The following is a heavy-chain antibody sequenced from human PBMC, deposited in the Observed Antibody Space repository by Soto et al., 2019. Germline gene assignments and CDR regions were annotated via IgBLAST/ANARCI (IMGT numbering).Heavy chain of an antibody. CDR2: VSPSGGST. V-gene: IGHV1-46*01. J-gene: IGHJ4*02. Sequence: ASVKVSCKASGYTFTSYYIHWVRQAPGQGLEWMGIVSPSGGSTTYAQSFQDRVTMTWDTSTTTVNMELSSLRSEDTAVYYCARVPGRNSRDFFDYWGKGTRLTVSS. D-gene: IGHD2-21*01. CDR3: ARVPGRNSRDFFDY. CDR1: GYTFTSYY.